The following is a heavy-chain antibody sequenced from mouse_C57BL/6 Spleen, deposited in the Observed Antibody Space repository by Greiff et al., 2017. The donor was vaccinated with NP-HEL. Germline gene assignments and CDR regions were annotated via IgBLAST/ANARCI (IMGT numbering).Heavy chain of an antibody. D-gene: IGHD2-2*01. Sequence: VQLQQSGPELVKPGASVKMSCKASGYTFTDYNMHWVKQSHGKSLEWIGYINPNNGGTSYTPKFKGKATLTVNKSSSTAYMELRSLTSEDSAVYYCARGYPYGYDNAMDYWGQGTSVTVSS. CDR2: INPNNGGT. CDR3: ARGYPYGYDNAMDY. CDR1: GYTFTDYN. J-gene: IGHJ4*01. V-gene: IGHV1-22*01.